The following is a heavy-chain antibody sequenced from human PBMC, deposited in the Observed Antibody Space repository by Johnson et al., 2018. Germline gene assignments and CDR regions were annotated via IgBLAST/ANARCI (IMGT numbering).Heavy chain of an antibody. V-gene: IGHV3-15*01. D-gene: IGHD5-12*01. CDR3: TTAHFGVWLRNDVDYYYGMDV. J-gene: IGHJ6*02. Sequence: EVQLVESGGGLVKPGGSLRLSCAASGFTFSNAWMSWVRQAPGKGLEWVGRIKSKTDGGTTDYAAPVKGRFTISRDDSKNTLYLQMNSLKNEGTAVYYCTTAHFGVWLRNDVDYYYGMDVWGQGTTVTVSS. CDR1: GFTFSNAW. CDR2: IKSKTDGGTT.